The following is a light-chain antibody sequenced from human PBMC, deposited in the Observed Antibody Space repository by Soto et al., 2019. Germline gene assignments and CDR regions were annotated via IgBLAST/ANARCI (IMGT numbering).Light chain of an antibody. Sequence: DIQMTQSPSTLSASVGDRVTITCRASQSISSWLAWYQQKPGKAPKVLIYKASNLQSGVPSRFSGSGSWTDFTLTISSLQPDAFATYYCQQCNSYPPSFGQGTTVDIK. CDR1: QSISSW. V-gene: IGKV1-5*03. J-gene: IGKJ1*01. CDR3: QQCNSYPPS. CDR2: KAS.